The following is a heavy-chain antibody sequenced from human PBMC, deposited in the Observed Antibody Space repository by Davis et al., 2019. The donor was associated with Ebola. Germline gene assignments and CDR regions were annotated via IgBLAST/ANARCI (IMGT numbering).Heavy chain of an antibody. V-gene: IGHV3-15*01. CDR1: GFTFSNAW. CDR2: IKSKTDGGTT. J-gene: IGHJ4*02. D-gene: IGHD6-19*01. Sequence: GESLKIPCAASGFTFSNAWMSWVRQAPGKGLEWVGRIKSKTDGGTTDYAAPVKGRFTISRDDSKNTLYLQMNSLKTEDTAVYYCTTDLDSSLDYWGQGTLVTVSS. CDR3: TTDLDSSLDY.